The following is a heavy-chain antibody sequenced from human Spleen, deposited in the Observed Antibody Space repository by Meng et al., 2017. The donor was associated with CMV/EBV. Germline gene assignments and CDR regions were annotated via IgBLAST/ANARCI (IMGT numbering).Heavy chain of an antibody. D-gene: IGHD4-11*01. CDR1: GYTFTGHY. Sequence: ASVKVSCKASGYTFTGHYMHWVRQAPGQGLEWMGWINPNSGGTNYAQKFQGRVTMTRDTSISTAYMELSRLRSDDTAVYYCARDLLAHDYSLNWFDPWGQGTLVTVSS. J-gene: IGHJ5*02. CDR2: INPNSGGT. V-gene: IGHV1-2*02. CDR3: ARDLLAHDYSLNWFDP.